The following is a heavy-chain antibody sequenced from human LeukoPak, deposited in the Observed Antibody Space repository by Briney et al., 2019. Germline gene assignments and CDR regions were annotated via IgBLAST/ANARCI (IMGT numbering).Heavy chain of an antibody. CDR2: IYIGGST. J-gene: IGHJ3*02. Sequence: TGGSLRLSCAASGFTVSSCYMSWVRQAPGKGLEWVSVIYIGGSTYYADSVKGRFTISRENSKNKLYLQMNSMRAEDTAVYYCASDISSSLGAFNIWGEGTMVTVSS. CDR1: GFTVSSCY. D-gene: IGHD6-6*01. CDR3: ASDISSSLGAFNI. V-gene: IGHV3-53*01.